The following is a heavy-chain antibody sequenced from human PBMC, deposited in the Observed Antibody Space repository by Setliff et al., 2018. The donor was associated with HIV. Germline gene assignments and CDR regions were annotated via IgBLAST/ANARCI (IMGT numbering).Heavy chain of an antibody. Sequence: GGSLRLSCAASGFTFSTYWMSWVRQAPGKGLEWVATIKQDGSEKYSVDSVKGRFTISRGSAKKSLCLQMSSLRAEDSAVYYCAREVAADGTYFDYWGQGALVTVSS. CDR3: AREVAADGTYFDY. D-gene: IGHD6-13*01. V-gene: IGHV3-7*01. J-gene: IGHJ4*01. CDR1: GFTFSTYW. CDR2: IKQDGSEK.